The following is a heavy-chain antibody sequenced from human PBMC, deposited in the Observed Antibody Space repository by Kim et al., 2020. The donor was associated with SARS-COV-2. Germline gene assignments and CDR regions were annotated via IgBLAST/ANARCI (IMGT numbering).Heavy chain of an antibody. CDR2: INTNTGNP. CDR3: ALPDIVVVPAAKGTAFDI. J-gene: IGHJ3*02. CDR1: GYTFTSYA. Sequence: ASVKVSCKASGYTFTSYAMNWVRQAPGQGLEWMGWINTNTGNPTYAQGFTGRFVFSLDTSVSTAYLQISSLKAEDTAVYYCALPDIVVVPAAKGTAFDIWGQGTMVTVSS. V-gene: IGHV7-4-1*02. D-gene: IGHD2-2*01.